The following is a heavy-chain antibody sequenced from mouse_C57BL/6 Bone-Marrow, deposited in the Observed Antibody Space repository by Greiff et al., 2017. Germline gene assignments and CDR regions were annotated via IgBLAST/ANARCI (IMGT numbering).Heavy chain of an antibody. J-gene: IGHJ2*01. CDR3: ERGGNYGGCYFDY. V-gene: IGHV1-47*01. Sequence: VQLQQSGAELVKPGASVKMSCKASGYTFTTYPIAWMKQNHEKSLEWIGNFHPYNDDTTYNEKFKGKATLTVEKSSSTVYLELRRLTSEDSAVYYCERGGNYGGCYFDYWGQGTTLTVSA. CDR2: FHPYNDDT. D-gene: IGHD2-1*01. CDR1: GYTFTTYP.